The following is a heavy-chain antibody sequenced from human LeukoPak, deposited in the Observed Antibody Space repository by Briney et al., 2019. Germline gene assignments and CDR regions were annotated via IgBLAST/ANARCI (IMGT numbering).Heavy chain of an antibody. Sequence: KNGESLKISCKGSGYSFSTYWIAWVRQMPGKGLEWMGIIYPGDSDTRYSPSFQGQVTISADKSISTAYLQWSSLKASDSAIYYCARRQREWLNRPLDYWGQGTLVTVSS. J-gene: IGHJ4*02. V-gene: IGHV5-51*01. CDR3: ARRQREWLNRPLDY. D-gene: IGHD6-19*01. CDR1: GYSFSTYW. CDR2: IYPGDSDT.